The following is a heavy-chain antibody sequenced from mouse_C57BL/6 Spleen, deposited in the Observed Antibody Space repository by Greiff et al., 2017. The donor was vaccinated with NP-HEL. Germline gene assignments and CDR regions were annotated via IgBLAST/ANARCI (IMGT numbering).Heavy chain of an antibody. CDR1: GFTFTDYY. Sequence: EVKLMESGGGLVQPGGSLSLSCAASGFTFTDYYMSWVRQPPGKALEWLGFIRNKANGYTTEYSASVKGRFTISRDNSQSILYLQMNALRAEDSATYYCARCYDGYPYFDYWGQGTTLTVSS. D-gene: IGHD2-3*01. CDR3: ARCYDGYPYFDY. J-gene: IGHJ2*01. CDR2: IRNKANGYTT. V-gene: IGHV7-3*01.